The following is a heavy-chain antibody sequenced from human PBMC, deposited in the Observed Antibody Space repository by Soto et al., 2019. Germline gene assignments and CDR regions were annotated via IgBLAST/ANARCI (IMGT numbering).Heavy chain of an antibody. CDR3: AKGGQWLVRDYYYYGMDV. D-gene: IGHD6-19*01. V-gene: IGHV3-30*18. CDR2: ISYDGSNK. J-gene: IGHJ6*02. CDR1: GFTFSSYG. Sequence: GGSLRLSCAASGFTFSSYGMHWVRQAPGKGLEWVAVISYDGSNKYYADSVKGRFTISRDNSKNTLYLQMNSLRAEDTAVYYCAKGGQWLVRDYYYYGMDVWGQGTTVTVSS.